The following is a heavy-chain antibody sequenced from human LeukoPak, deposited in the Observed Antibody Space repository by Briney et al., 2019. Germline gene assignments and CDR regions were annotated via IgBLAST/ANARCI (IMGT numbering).Heavy chain of an antibody. J-gene: IGHJ6*03. Sequence: SETLSLTCAVYGGSFSGYYWSWIRQPPGKGLEWIGEINHSGSTNYNPSLKSRVTISVDTSKNQFSLKLSSVTAADTAVYYCARENCSGGSCYSIYYYYYMDVWGKGTTVTVSS. CDR2: INHSGST. V-gene: IGHV4-34*01. CDR1: GGSFSGYY. CDR3: ARENCSGGSCYSIYYYYYMDV. D-gene: IGHD2-15*01.